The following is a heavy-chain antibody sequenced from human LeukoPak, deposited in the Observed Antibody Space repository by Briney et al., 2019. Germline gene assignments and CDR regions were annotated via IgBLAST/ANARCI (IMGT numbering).Heavy chain of an antibody. D-gene: IGHD6-13*01. CDR2: ASYYVGKQ. CDR1: GFTFSDYA. V-gene: IGHV3-23*01. Sequence: GGSLTLSCAASGFTFSDYAMRWVRQAPGKGLEWVSTASYYVGKQYHADSFRGRFTVSRDNSRNTASLQMSSLRVEDTGIYYCAKAGIGADGAGLLCEYWGQGTLVTVSS. CDR3: AKAGIGADGAGLLCEY. J-gene: IGHJ4*02.